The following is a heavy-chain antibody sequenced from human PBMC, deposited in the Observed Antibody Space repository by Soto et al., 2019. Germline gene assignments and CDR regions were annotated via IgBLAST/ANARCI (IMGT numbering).Heavy chain of an antibody. V-gene: IGHV1-69*08. CDR3: ARRRYCGYDCYHKHYYGMDV. Sequence: QVQLVQSGAEVKKPGSSVKVSCRASGDTFSSYTVNWVRQAPGRGLEWLGRIIPVLGTTDYAQKFKGRVTITADKSTYIFYXXLSSLRSEDRAVYYCARRRYCGYDCYHKHYYGMDVWGQGTTVTVAS. CDR2: IIPVLGTT. D-gene: IGHD2-21*02. J-gene: IGHJ6*02. CDR1: GDTFSSYT.